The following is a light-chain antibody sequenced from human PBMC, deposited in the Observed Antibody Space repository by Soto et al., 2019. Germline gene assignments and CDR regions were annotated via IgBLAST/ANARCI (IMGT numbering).Light chain of an antibody. CDR3: QQYNKLPLT. Sequence: EIVMTQSPATLSVSPGERATLSCRASQTVSSNLAWYQQKPGQVPRLLLYGASTRATGIPARFSGSGSGAEVTLTIGRLQSVDFAIYYRQQYNKLPLTFGGGTKVETK. V-gene: IGKV3D-15*01. J-gene: IGKJ4*01. CDR2: GAS. CDR1: QTVSSN.